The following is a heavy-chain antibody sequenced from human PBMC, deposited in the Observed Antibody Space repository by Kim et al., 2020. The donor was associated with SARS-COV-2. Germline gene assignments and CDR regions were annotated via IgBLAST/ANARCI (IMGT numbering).Heavy chain of an antibody. CDR3: ATTVTTTQRNYYFDY. V-gene: IGHV1-46*01. D-gene: IGHD4-4*01. CDR1: GYTFTSYY. J-gene: IGHJ4*02. CDR2: INPSGGST. Sequence: ASVKVSCKASGYTFTSYYMHWVRQAPGQGLEWMGIINPSGGSTSYAQKFQGRVTMTRDTSTSTVYMELSSLRSEDTAVYYCATTVTTTQRNYYFDYWGQGTLVTVSS.